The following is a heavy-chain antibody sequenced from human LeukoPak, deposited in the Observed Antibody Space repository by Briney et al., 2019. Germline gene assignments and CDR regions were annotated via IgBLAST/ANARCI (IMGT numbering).Heavy chain of an antibody. J-gene: IGHJ6*03. D-gene: IGHD6-13*01. V-gene: IGHV6-1*01. Sequence: WNWLRQSXSRGLEWLGRTYYRSKWYNDYAVSVKSRITINPDTSTNQFSLQLNSVTPEDTAVYYCARGTIATGGYYYYYYYMDVWGKGTTVTVSS. CDR2: TYYRSKWYN. CDR3: ARGTIATGGYYYYYYYMDV.